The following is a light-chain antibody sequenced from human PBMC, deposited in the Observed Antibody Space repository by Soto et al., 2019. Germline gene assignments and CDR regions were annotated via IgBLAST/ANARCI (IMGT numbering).Light chain of an antibody. CDR3: QQFYDLPIT. J-gene: IGKJ5*01. CDR1: QDISDV. CDR2: DAS. Sequence: IPLTQSPSALSASVGDRVTITCQASQDISDVLNWYQQQPGKAPKVLIYDASKLQTGVPSRFSGRGSGKDFTFTISSLQPDDSGTYYCQQFYDLPITFGQGTRLEI. V-gene: IGKV1-33*01.